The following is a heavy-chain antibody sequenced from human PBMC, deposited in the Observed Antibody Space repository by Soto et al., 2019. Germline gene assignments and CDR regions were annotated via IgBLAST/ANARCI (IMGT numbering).Heavy chain of an antibody. CDR2: ISAYNGNT. V-gene: IGHV1-18*01. J-gene: IGHJ6*02. Sequence: QVQLVQSGAEVKKPGASVKVSCKASGYTFTSYGISWVRQAPGQGLEWMGWISAYNGNTNYAQKLQGRVTMTTDTSTSTAYMELRSLRSDDTAVYYCARDRGRWLHNPRYYYYGMDVWGQGTTVTVSS. D-gene: IGHD5-12*01. CDR3: ARDRGRWLHNPRYYYYGMDV. CDR1: GYTFTSYG.